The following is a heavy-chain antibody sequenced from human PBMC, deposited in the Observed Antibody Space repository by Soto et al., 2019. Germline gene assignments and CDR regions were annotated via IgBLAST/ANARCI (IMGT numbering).Heavy chain of an antibody. CDR2: IYHTGST. J-gene: IGHJ4*02. CDR1: GDPVSSGSYY. CDR3: AAKLGTTHYFDF. D-gene: IGHD7-27*01. V-gene: IGHV4-31*03. Sequence: SETLSLTCSVSGDPVSSGSYYWTWVRQHPVKGLEWIGYIYHTGSTYYNPSLQSRLIMSIDTSKNQFSLHLYSVTVADTAVYFCAAKLGTTHYFDFWGQGSLVTVSS.